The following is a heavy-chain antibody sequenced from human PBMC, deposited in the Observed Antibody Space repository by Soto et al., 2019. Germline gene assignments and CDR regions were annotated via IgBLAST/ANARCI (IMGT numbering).Heavy chain of an antibody. CDR3: ARDQDLVAPTRTGYYYYGMDV. J-gene: IGHJ6*02. V-gene: IGHV3-30*03. D-gene: IGHD5-12*01. CDR2: ISYDGRNK. CDR1: GFTFSSYG. Sequence: QVQLVESGGGVVQPGRSLRLSCAASGFTFSSYGMHWVRQAPGKGLEGLAVISYDGRNKYYAESVKGRFTISRDNSKNSLLMEMNSLRADDTAVYYCARDQDLVAPTRTGYYYYGMDVWGQGTTVTVAS.